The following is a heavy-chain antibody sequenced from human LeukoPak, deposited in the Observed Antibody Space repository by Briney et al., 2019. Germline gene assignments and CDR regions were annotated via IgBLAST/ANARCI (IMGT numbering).Heavy chain of an antibody. Sequence: SETLSLTCTVSGGSISSGDYYWSWICQPPGKGLEWIGYIYYGGSTYYNPSLKSRVTISVDTSKNQFSLKLSSVTAADTAVYYCARDSGTGDFDYWGQGTLVTVSS. D-gene: IGHD3-10*01. CDR2: IYYGGST. J-gene: IGHJ4*02. CDR3: ARDSGTGDFDY. V-gene: IGHV4-30-4*08. CDR1: GGSISSGDYY.